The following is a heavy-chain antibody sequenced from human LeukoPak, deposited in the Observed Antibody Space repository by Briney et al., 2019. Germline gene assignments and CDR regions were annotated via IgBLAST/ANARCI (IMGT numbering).Heavy chain of an antibody. V-gene: IGHV4-34*01. J-gene: IGHJ4*02. D-gene: IGHD2-15*01. CDR1: GGSFSGYC. CDR2: INHSGST. CDR3: ARRVVAAASIDY. Sequence: SETLSLTCAVYGGSFSGYCWSWIRQPPGKGLEWIGEINHSGSTNYNPSLKSRDTISVDTSKNQFSLKLSSVTAADTAVYYCARRVVAAASIDYWGQGTLVTVSS.